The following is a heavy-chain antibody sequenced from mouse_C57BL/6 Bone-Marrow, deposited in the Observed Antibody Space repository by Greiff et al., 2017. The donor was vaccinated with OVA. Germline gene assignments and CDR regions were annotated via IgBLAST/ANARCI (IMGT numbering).Heavy chain of an antibody. D-gene: IGHD1-1*01. CDR1: GYTFTSYW. Sequence: QVQLQQPGAELVKPGASVKLSCKASGYTFTSYWMHWVKQRPGRGLEWIGRIDPNSGGTTYNEQFKSKATLTVDKPSSTAYMQLSSLTSEDSAVYYCASDYYGSSFYYYAMDYWGQGTSVTVSS. V-gene: IGHV1-72*01. CDR3: ASDYYGSSFYYYAMDY. CDR2: IDPNSGGT. J-gene: IGHJ4*01.